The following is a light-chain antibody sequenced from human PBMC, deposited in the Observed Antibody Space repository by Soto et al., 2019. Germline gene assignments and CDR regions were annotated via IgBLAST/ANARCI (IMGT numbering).Light chain of an antibody. J-gene: IGKJ1*01. CDR1: QSVSSSY. CDR3: QQYGSSPQA. CDR2: DAS. V-gene: IGKV3-20*01. Sequence: EIVLTHSRGTVTLSPGARATLSCRASQSVSSSYLAWYQQKPGQAPRLLIYDASTRAPGIPDRFSGSGSGTDFTLTISRLEPEDFAVYYCQQYGSSPQALGQGTKVDIK.